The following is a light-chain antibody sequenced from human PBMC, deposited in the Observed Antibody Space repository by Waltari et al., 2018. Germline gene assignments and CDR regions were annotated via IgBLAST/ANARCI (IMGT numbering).Light chain of an antibody. CDR3: QQYVRTPSLT. CDR2: WAS. J-gene: IGKJ4*01. V-gene: IGKV4-1*01. CDR1: QSVVYRSNNKNY. Sequence: DIVMTQSLDTLAVSLGERATINCTTCQSVVYRSNNKNYLAWYQQKPGQPPKLLIYWASPRDSGVPDRCIGSGSGTEFTLTIRSLQAEDVAVYYCQQYVRTPSLTFGGGTKVEI.